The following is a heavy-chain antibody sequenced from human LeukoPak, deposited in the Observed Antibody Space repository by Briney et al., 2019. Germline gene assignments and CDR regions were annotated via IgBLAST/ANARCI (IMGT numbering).Heavy chain of an antibody. Sequence: ASVKVSCKASGGTFSSYAISWVRQAPGQGLEWMGGIIPIFGTANYAQKFQGRVTITADESTSTAYMELSSLRSEDTAVYYCARVLDPGPTVTKSHTYDYWGQGTLVTVSS. CDR3: ARVLDPGPTVTKSHTYDY. D-gene: IGHD4-17*01. V-gene: IGHV1-69*13. J-gene: IGHJ4*02. CDR1: GGTFSSYA. CDR2: IIPIFGTA.